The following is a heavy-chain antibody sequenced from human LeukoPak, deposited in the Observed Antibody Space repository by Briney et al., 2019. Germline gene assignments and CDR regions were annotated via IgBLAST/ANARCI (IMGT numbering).Heavy chain of an antibody. V-gene: IGHV3-23*01. CDR1: GFTFSSYA. Sequence: GGSLRLSCAASGFTFSSYAMSWVRQAPGKGLEWVSGFSVSDATTYYADSVKGRFTISRDNSKNTLYLQMNSLRAEDTAVYYCAREKFGELLSPLDYWGQGTLVTVSS. D-gene: IGHD3-10*01. J-gene: IGHJ4*02. CDR2: FSVSDATT. CDR3: AREKFGELLSPLDY.